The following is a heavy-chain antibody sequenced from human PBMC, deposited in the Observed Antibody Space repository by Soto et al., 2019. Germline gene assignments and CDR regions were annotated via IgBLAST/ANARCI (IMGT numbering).Heavy chain of an antibody. CDR1: GYTFTDYY. CDR3: ARDQSPSSGWPGMDV. J-gene: IGHJ6*04. D-gene: IGHD6-19*01. Sequence: GASVKVSCRASGYTFTDYYMHWVRQAPGQGREWRGWINPNSGGTNYAQKFQGRVTMTRDTSISTAYMELNRLRSDDTAVYYCARDQSPSSGWPGMDVWGEGTTVTVSS. V-gene: IGHV1-2*02. CDR2: INPNSGGT.